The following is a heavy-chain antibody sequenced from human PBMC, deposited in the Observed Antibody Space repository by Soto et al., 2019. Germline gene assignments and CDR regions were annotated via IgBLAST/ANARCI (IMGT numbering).Heavy chain of an antibody. CDR1: GYTLNNYG. D-gene: IGHD2-15*01. V-gene: IGHV1-18*01. J-gene: IGHJ2*01. CDR2: ISCENGDT. Sequence: QVPLVQSGAEVKKPGASVKLSCKASGYTLNNYGISWVRQAPGQGLEWMGWISCENGDTDQAHHCQDRVTMTTDASTNNAYSELRKLRSDDTALYYCERCYCSVGSCYACWHFDLGGRRNMVTLSS. CDR3: ERCYCSVGSCYACWHFDL.